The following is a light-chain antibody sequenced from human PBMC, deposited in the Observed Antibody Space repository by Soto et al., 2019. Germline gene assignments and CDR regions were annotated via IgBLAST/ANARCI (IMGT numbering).Light chain of an antibody. CDR1: SSNIGNNY. CDR3: GTWDSSLSAVV. CDR2: DNN. Sequence: QSVLTQPPSVSAAPGQKVTISCSGSSSNIGNNYVSWYQQLPGTAPKLLIYDNNKRPSGIPDRFSGSKSCTSATLGITGLQNGDEADYYCGTWDSSLSAVVFGGGTKLTVL. V-gene: IGLV1-51*01. J-gene: IGLJ2*01.